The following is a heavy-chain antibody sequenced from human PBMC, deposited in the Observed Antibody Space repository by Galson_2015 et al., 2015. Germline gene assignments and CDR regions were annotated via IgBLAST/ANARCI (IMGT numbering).Heavy chain of an antibody. CDR3: ANPGYSSSGYY. CDR1: GFTFSSYA. J-gene: IGHJ4*01. D-gene: IGHD6-6*01. V-gene: IGHV3-23*01. Sequence: SLRLSCAASGFTFSSYAMSWVRQAPGKGLEWVSGVSSSGGSTYADSVKGRFTISRDNSKNTLYLQMDSLRADDTAVYYCANPGYSSSGYYWGQGTLVIVSS. CDR2: VSSSGGST.